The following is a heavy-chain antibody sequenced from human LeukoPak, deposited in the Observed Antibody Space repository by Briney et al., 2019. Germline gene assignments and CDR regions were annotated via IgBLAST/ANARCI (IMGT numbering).Heavy chain of an antibody. CDR2: ISASGGTT. J-gene: IGHJ5*02. CDR1: GFTFGSYA. CDR3: AKLPREYCSSTSCPNWFDT. Sequence: GGSLRLSCAASGFTFGSYAMTWVRQAPGKGLEWVSAISASGGTTYYADSVQGRFTTSRDNSKNTLYLQMNSLRAEDTAIYYCAKLPREYCSSTSCPNWFDTWGQGTLVTVSS. V-gene: IGHV3-23*01. D-gene: IGHD2-2*01.